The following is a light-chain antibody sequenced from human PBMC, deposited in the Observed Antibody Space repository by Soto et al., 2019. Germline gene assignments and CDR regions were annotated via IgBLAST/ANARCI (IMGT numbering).Light chain of an antibody. CDR1: QSISTY. CDR2: GAS. CDR3: QQSYSTSWT. V-gene: IGKV1-39*01. Sequence: DIQMTQSPSSLSASVGDRVTITCWASQSISTYLNWYQQKPGKAPKLLIYGASSLQSGVPSGFSGTGSGTEFTLTISSLQPEDFATYYCQQSYSTSWTFGQGTKVELK. J-gene: IGKJ1*01.